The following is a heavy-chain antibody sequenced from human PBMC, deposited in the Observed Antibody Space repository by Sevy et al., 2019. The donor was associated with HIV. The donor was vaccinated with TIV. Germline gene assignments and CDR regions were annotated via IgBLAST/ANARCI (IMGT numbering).Heavy chain of an antibody. CDR2: IAHDGNYR. J-gene: IGHJ6*02. V-gene: IGHV3-30*18. Sequence: GGSLRLSCTASGFTFSTYDIHWVRQAPGKGLEWVAIIAHDGNYRYYSDSVRGRFSMSRDNSKNTAYLQMRGLSVEDTAVYYCAKNRPPGGSYFSRHGMDVWGRGTTVTVSS. D-gene: IGHD3-16*01. CDR1: GFTFSTYD. CDR3: AKNRPPGGSYFSRHGMDV.